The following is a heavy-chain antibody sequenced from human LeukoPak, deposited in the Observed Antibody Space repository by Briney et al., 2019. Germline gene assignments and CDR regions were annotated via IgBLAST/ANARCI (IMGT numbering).Heavy chain of an antibody. CDR3: ARDSGLTTGPFDI. D-gene: IGHD1-14*01. Sequence: SETLSLTCTVSGGSISSHYWSWIRQPAGKGLEWIGRIYISGSTTHSPSLKSRLTLSLDTSKNQFSLNLSSVTAADTAVYYCARDSGLTTGPFDIWGQGTMVTVSS. V-gene: IGHV4-4*07. CDR1: GGSISSHY. CDR2: IYISGST. J-gene: IGHJ3*02.